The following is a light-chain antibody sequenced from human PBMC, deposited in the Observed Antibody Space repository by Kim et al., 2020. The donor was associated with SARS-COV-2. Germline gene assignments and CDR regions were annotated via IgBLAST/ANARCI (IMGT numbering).Light chain of an antibody. J-gene: IGLJ3*02. CDR2: GNS. V-gene: IGLV1-40*03. Sequence: DTLSCTGRSLNSGARSDGHWYEQLPGTAPKPLIYGNSRRPSGVPDRFSGSKSGDSASLAITGLQAEDEADYYCQSYDSSLSDWVFGGGTKLTVL. CDR3: QSYDSSLSDWV. CDR1: SLNSGARSD.